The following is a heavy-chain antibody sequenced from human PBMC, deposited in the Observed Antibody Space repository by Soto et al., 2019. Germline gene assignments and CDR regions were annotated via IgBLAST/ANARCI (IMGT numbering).Heavy chain of an antibody. Sequence: QVQLVQSGSEVKMPGSSVKVSCKTSGGTFSRHAINWVRQAPGQGLEWMGGIIPLFGTTNYAQKFKGRVTISAVESTSTAYMELTSLTSEDAAVYYCARAAIHGSSWYFGFDPWCQGTLVTVSS. V-gene: IGHV1-69*01. CDR3: ARAAIHGSSWYFGFDP. J-gene: IGHJ5*02. CDR2: IIPLFGTT. D-gene: IGHD6-13*01. CDR1: GGTFSRHA.